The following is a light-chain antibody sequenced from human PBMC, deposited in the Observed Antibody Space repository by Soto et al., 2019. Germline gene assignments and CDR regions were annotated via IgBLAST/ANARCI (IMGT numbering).Light chain of an antibody. CDR2: EVN. Sequence: QSALTQPASVSGSPGQSITISCTGTSSDVGAYNYVSWYQQHPGKAPKLMIFEVNNRPSGVSNRFSGSKSGNTASLAISGLQAEDEAGYYCSSYTSSSTLVFGGGTKVTVL. CDR3: SSYTSSSTLV. V-gene: IGLV2-14*01. CDR1: SSDVGAYNY. J-gene: IGLJ2*01.